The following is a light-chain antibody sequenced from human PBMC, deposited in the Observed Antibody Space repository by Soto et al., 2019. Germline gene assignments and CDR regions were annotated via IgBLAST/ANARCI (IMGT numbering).Light chain of an antibody. V-gene: IGKV1-6*01. J-gene: IGKJ1*01. Sequence: AIQMTQSPSSLSASVGDRVTITCRASQGIRSDLGWYQQKPGKAPNLLIYAASSLQSGVPSRFSGSGSGPDFTLTISSRQPEDFATYYCLQDYNYPWTFGQGTKVEIK. CDR3: LQDYNYPWT. CDR1: QGIRSD. CDR2: AAS.